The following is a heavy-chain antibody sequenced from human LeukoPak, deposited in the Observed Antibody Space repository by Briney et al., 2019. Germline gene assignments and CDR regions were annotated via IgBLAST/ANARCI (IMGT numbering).Heavy chain of an antibody. CDR1: GFTFSSYS. CDR3: ARTATDTGEFDY. J-gene: IGHJ4*02. CDR2: IRSSSSSI. Sequence: SGGSLRLSCAASGFTFSSYSMNWVRQAPGKGLECVSSIRSSSSSIYYADSVKGRFTISRDDAKNSLYLQMNSLRAEDTAVYYCARTATDTGEFDYWGQGTLVTVSS. D-gene: IGHD6-13*01. V-gene: IGHV3-21*01.